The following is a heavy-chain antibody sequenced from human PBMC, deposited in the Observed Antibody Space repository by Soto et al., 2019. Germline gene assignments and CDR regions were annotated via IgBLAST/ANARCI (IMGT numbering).Heavy chain of an antibody. J-gene: IGHJ5*02. V-gene: IGHV4-34*01. CDR3: ASHTYYYDSSGYYNWFDP. Sequence: SETLSLTCAVYGGSFSGYYWSWIRQPPGKGLEWIGEINHSGSTNYNPSLKSRVTISVDTSKNQFSLTLSSVTAADTAVYYCASHTYYYDSSGYYNWFDPWGQGTLVTVSS. D-gene: IGHD3-22*01. CDR2: INHSGST. CDR1: GGSFSGYY.